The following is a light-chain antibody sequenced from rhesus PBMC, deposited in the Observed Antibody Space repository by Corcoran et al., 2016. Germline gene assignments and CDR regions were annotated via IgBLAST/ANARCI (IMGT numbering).Light chain of an antibody. J-gene: IGLJ1*01. CDR2: EVS. V-gene: IGLV2-32*02. CDR3: SSYAGSNTYYI. Sequence: QAALTQPRSVSGSPGQSVTLSCTGTSSDIGGYNYVSWYQQHPGTAPKLMIYEVSKRPSGVSDRFSGAKSGNTSSLTISGLQAEDEAEYYGSSYAGSNTYYIFGAGTRLTVL. CDR1: SSDIGGYNY.